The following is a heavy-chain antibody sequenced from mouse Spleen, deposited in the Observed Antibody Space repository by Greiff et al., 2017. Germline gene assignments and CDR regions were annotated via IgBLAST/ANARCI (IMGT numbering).Heavy chain of an antibody. D-gene: IGHD3-2*01. Sequence: LVESGGGLVQPGGSLKLSCATSGFTFSDYYMYWVRQTPEKRLEWVAYISNGGGSTYYPDTVKGRFTISRDNAKNTLYLQMSRLKSEDTAMYYCARHDSSGFFAYWGQGTLVTVSA. CDR3: ARHDSSGFFAY. J-gene: IGHJ3*01. CDR2: ISNGGGST. CDR1: GFTFSDYY. V-gene: IGHV5-12*02.